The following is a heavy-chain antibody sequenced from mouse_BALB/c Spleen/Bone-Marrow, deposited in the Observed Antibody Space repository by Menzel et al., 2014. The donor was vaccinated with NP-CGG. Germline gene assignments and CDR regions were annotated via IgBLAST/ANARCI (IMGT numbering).Heavy chain of an antibody. CDR2: TSSGSSTI. CDR1: GFTFSSFG. D-gene: IGHD1-3*01. CDR3: ARYNTYDAMDY. V-gene: IGHV5-17*02. J-gene: IGHJ4*01. Sequence: EVKVEESGGGLVPHGGSRNLSCAASGFTFSSFGMHWVRQAPEKGLEWVAYTSSGSSTIYYADTVKGRFTISRDNPKNTLFLQMASLRSEDTAIYYCARYNTYDAMDYWDQGTSVTVSS.